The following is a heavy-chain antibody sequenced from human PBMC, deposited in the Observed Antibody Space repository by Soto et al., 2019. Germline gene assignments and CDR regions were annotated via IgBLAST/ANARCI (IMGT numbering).Heavy chain of an antibody. J-gene: IGHJ4*02. CDR1: GFTFSHYS. CDR2: ISSSSYTM. V-gene: IGHV3-48*02. CDR3: ARDVDY. Sequence: EVQLVESGGGLVQPGGSLRLSCAASGFTFSHYSMNWVRQAPGKGLEWVSYISSSSYTMNYADSVKGRFTISRDNAKHSLYLHMNSLRDEDTAVYYCARDVDYWGQGTLVTVSS.